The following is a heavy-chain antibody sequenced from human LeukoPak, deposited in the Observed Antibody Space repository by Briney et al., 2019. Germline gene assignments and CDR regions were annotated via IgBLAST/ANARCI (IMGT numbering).Heavy chain of an antibody. CDR1: GGSISSSSYY. Sequence: SETLSLTCTVSGGSISSSSYYLGWIRQPPGKGLEWIGSIYYSGSTYYNPSLKSRVTISVDTSKNQFSLKLSSVTAADTAVYYCARSIVLMVYPETWGQGTLVTVSS. CDR3: ARSIVLMVYPET. J-gene: IGHJ4*02. V-gene: IGHV4-39*01. CDR2: IYYSGST. D-gene: IGHD2-8*01.